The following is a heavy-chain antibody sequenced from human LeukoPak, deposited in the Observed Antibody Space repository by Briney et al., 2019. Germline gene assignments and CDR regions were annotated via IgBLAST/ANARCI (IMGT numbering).Heavy chain of an antibody. CDR1: GFTFDDYA. J-gene: IGHJ6*03. CDR3: AKDGGYCSSTSCYMDV. D-gene: IGHD2-2*01. Sequence: PGRSLRLSCAASGFTFDDYAMHWVRQAPGKGLEWVSLISWDGGSTYYADSVKGRFTISRDNSKNSLYLQMNSLGAEDTALYYCAKDGGYCSSTSCYMDVWGKGTTVTVSS. CDR2: ISWDGGST. V-gene: IGHV3-43D*03.